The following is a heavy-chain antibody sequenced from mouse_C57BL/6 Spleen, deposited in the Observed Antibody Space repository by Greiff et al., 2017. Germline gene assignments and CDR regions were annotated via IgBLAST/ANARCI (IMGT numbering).Heavy chain of an antibody. V-gene: IGHV1-50*01. Sequence: VQLQQSGAELVKPGASVKLSCKASGYTFTSYWMQWVKQRPGQGLEWIGEIDPSDSYTNYNQKFKGKATLTVDTSSSTAYMQLSSLTSEDSAVYYCARGVGYSYFDYWGQGTTLTVSS. J-gene: IGHJ2*01. CDR3: ARGVGYSYFDY. D-gene: IGHD2-3*01. CDR2: IDPSDSYT. CDR1: GYTFTSYW.